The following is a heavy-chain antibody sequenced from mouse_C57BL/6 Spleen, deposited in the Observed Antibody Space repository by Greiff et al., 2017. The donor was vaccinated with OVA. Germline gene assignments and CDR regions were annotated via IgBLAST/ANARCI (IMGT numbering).Heavy chain of an antibody. D-gene: IGHD2-4*01. CDR1: GYTFTDYN. CDR2: INPNNGGT. CDR3: ASLYYDYGFAY. J-gene: IGHJ3*01. Sequence: VQLQQSGPELVKPGASVKIPCKASGYTFTDYNMDWVKQSHGKSLEWIGDINPNNGGTIYNQKFKGKATLTVDKSSSTAYMELRSLTSEDTAVYYCASLYYDYGFAYWGQGTLVTVSA. V-gene: IGHV1-18*01.